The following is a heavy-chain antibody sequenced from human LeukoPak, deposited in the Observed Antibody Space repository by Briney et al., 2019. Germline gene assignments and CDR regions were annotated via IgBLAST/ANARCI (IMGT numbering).Heavy chain of an antibody. D-gene: IGHD3-22*01. Sequence: SQTLSLACAVSGGSISSYYWSWIRQPPGKGPEWIGYIYYSGSTNYNPSLKSRVTISVDTSKNQFSLKLSSVTAADTAVYYCASGGYYYDSSGPFDYWGQGTLVTVSS. CDR3: ASGGYYYDSSGPFDY. CDR1: GGSISSYY. CDR2: IYYSGST. J-gene: IGHJ4*02. V-gene: IGHV4-59*01.